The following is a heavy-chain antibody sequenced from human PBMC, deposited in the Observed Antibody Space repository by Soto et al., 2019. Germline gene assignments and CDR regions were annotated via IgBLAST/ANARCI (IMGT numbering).Heavy chain of an antibody. Sequence: PGGSPRLSCVASGFTFDTYALNWVRQAPGKGLEWVSAIGSSGSTYYADSVKGRFTISRDTPKKTLYLQMNSLRVEDTAKYYCAKGFRSLEWYSLAPFDYWGQGALVTVSS. V-gene: IGHV3-23*01. CDR1: GFTFDTYA. CDR2: IGSSGST. J-gene: IGHJ4*02. CDR3: AKGFRSLEWYSLAPFDY. D-gene: IGHD3-3*01.